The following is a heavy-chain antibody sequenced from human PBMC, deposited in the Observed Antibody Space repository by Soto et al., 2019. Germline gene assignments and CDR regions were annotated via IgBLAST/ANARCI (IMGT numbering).Heavy chain of an antibody. D-gene: IGHD3-10*01. CDR3: ASLWYYYGSGSGNGMDV. CDR1: GVSISSYF. V-gene: IGHV4-59*12. CDR2: TYHRGST. J-gene: IGHJ6*02. Sequence: SETLSLTCSVSGVSISSYFWSWIRQAPGRGLEWIGYTYHRGSTNYSPSLKSRVAISLDTSENQFSLKLSSVTAADTAVYYCASLWYYYGSGSGNGMDVWGQGTTVTVSS.